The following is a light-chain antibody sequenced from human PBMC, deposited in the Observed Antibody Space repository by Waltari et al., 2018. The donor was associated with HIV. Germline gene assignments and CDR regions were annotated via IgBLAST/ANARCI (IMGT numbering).Light chain of an antibody. CDR2: GNN. Sequence: QFVPTQPPPGPWAPRPGVTIPRPGGSLHIGARARFAFTLYQQLPGTAPKLLIYGNNNRPSGVPDRFSGSKSGASASLAITGLQAEDEADYYCQSYDTSLSGSVFGGGTKLTVL. CDR3: QSYDTSLSGSV. CDR1: SLHIGARARFA. J-gene: IGLJ3*02. V-gene: IGLV1-40*01.